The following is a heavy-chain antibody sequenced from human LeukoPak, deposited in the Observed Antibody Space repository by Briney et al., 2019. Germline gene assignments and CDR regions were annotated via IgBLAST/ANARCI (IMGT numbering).Heavy chain of an antibody. CDR2: IYTGGDT. V-gene: IGHV3-53*04. J-gene: IGHJ6*02. Sequence: GGSLRLSCAASGFTVSINYMSWVRQAPGKGLEWLSFIYTGGDTYYADSVKGRFTISRHDSKNTVYLQMNSLRAEDTAVYYCARDPPISGDDGTNVWGQGTTVTVSS. D-gene: IGHD3-10*01. CDR3: ARDPPISGDDGTNV. CDR1: GFTVSINY.